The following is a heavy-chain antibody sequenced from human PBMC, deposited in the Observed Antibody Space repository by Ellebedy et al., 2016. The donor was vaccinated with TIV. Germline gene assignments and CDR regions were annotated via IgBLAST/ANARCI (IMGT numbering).Heavy chain of an antibody. Sequence: GGSLSLSCEASGFTFSNYWMTWVRQAPAKGLEWVANIKQAGSEKYYVDSVKGRFSISRDNATNSLYLQLNSLRPEDTAVYYCARDQWLGRAYYFDYWGQGTLLTVSS. D-gene: IGHD6-19*01. CDR2: IKQAGSEK. V-gene: IGHV3-7*01. CDR3: ARDQWLGRAYYFDY. J-gene: IGHJ4*02. CDR1: GFTFSNYW.